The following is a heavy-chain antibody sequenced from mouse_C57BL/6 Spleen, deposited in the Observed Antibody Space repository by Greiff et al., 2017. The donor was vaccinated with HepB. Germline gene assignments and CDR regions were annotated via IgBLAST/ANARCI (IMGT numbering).Heavy chain of an antibody. V-gene: IGHV1-80*01. D-gene: IGHD1-1*01. CDR2: IYPGDGDT. CDR3: ARSEDYGSPLKD. J-gene: IGHJ3*01. CDR1: GYAFSSYW. Sequence: QVQLKESGAELVKPGASVKISCKASGYAFSSYWMNWVKQRPGKGLEWIGQIYPGDGDTNDNGKFKGKATLTADKSSSTAYMQRSSLTSEDSAVYFCARSEDYGSPLKDWGQGTLVTVSA.